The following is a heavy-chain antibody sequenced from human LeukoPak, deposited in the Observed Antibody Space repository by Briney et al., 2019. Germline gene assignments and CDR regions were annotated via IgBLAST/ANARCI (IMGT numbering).Heavy chain of an antibody. D-gene: IGHD5-18*01. Sequence: GGSLRLSCAVSGFTFSSYVMSWVRQAPGKGLEWVSAISGSGGSTYYADSVKGRFTISRDNSKNTLYLQMNSLRDEDTAVYYCARVFSGGDDGQLWSNNWFDPWGQGTLVTVSS. CDR1: GFTFSSYV. CDR2: ISGSGGST. J-gene: IGHJ5*02. CDR3: ARVFSGGDDGQLWSNNWFDP. V-gene: IGHV3-23*01.